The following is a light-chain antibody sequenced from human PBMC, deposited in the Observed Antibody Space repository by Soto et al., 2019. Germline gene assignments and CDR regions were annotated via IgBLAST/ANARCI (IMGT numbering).Light chain of an antibody. CDR1: QSVSSSY. V-gene: IGKV3-20*01. CDR2: GAS. Sequence: EIVLTQSPGTLSLSPGERATLSCRASQSVSSSYFAWYQQKPGQAPRLLIYGASSRATGMPDRFSGSGSGTDFTLTISRREPEDFAGNYSQQYGSSPQITFGQGTRLEIK. CDR3: QQYGSSPQIT. J-gene: IGKJ5*01.